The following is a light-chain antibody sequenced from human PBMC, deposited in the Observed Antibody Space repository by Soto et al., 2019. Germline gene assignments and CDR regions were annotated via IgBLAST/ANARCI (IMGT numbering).Light chain of an antibody. Sequence: EIVLTQSPGTLSLSPGERATLSCRASHTISSSYLAWYQQKPGQAPRLHIYGASTRATGIPDRFTGSGSGTDFTLTISRLEPEDFAVYYCQQYGSSPRTFGQGTKVDIK. CDR3: QQYGSSPRT. J-gene: IGKJ1*01. CDR1: HTISSSY. CDR2: GAS. V-gene: IGKV3-20*01.